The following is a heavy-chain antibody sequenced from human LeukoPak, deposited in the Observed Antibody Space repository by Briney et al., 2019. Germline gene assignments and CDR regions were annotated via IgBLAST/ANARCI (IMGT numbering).Heavy chain of an antibody. J-gene: IGHJ5*02. D-gene: IGHD1-26*01. CDR3: AKATQWGSYSGNLNWFDP. CDR2: ISYDGSNK. CDR1: GFTFSSYG. V-gene: IGHV3-30*18. Sequence: GGSLRLSCAASGFTFSSYGMHWVRQAPGKGLEWVAVISYDGSNKYYADSVKGRFTISRDSSKNTLYLQMNSLRAEDTAVYYCAKATQWGSYSGNLNWFDPWGQGTLVTVSS.